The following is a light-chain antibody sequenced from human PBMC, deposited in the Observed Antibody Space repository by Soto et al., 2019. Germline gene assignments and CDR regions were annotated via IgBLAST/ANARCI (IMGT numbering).Light chain of an antibody. Sequence: QSVLTQPHSVSAAPGQTVTISCSGSSSTIGNNYVSWYQQVPGVAPKLLIFDNYKRPSGIPARFSGSKSGTSATLAITGLQTGDEADYYCGTWDSRLTTFVFGTGTKVDVL. CDR2: DNY. J-gene: IGLJ1*01. V-gene: IGLV1-51*01. CDR1: SSTIGNNY. CDR3: GTWDSRLTTFV.